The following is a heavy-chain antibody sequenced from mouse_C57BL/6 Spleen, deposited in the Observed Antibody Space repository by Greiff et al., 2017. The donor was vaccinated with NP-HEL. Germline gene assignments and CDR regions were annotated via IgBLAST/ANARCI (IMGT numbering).Heavy chain of an antibody. CDR2: IDPEDGET. V-gene: IGHV14-2*01. Sequence: EVKLLESGAELVKPGASVKLSCTASGFNIKDYYMHWVKQRTEQGLEWIGGIDPEDGETKYAPKFQGKATITADTSSNTAYLQLSSLTSEDTAVYYCARWAYGSSWGYFDVWGTGTTVTVSS. CDR1: GFNIKDYY. J-gene: IGHJ1*03. D-gene: IGHD1-1*01. CDR3: ARWAYGSSWGYFDV.